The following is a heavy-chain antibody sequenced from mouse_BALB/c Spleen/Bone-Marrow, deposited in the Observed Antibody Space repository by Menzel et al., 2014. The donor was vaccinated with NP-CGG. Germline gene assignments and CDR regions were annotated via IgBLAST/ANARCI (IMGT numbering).Heavy chain of an antibody. CDR3: ARRDGSTYYYAMDY. V-gene: IGHV1-80*01. CDR2: IYPGDGDT. CDR1: GYAFSNYW. Sequence: QVQLQQPGAELVRPESSVKISCKASGYAFSNYWMNWVKQRPGQGLEWIGQIYPGDGDTNYNGKFKGKATLTADKSSSTAYMQLSSLTSEDSAVYFCARRDGSTYYYAMDYWGQGTSVTVSS. D-gene: IGHD1-1*01. J-gene: IGHJ4*01.